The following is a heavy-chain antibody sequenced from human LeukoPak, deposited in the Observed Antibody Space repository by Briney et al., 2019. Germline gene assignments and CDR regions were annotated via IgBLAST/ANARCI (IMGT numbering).Heavy chain of an antibody. D-gene: IGHD3-22*01. J-gene: IGHJ4*02. CDR3: ARDKGSGSSGYFFFDY. V-gene: IGHV1-69*05. CDR2: IIPIFGTA. CDR1: GGTFSSYA. Sequence: SVKVSCKASGGTFSSYAISWVRQAPGQGLEWMGRIIPIFGTANYAQKFQGRVTITTDESTSTAYMELSSLRSEDTAVYYCARDKGSGSSGYFFFDYWGQATLVTVSS.